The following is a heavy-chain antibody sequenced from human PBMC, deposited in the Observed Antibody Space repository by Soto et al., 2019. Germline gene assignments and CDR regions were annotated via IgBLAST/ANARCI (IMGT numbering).Heavy chain of an antibody. V-gene: IGHV4-4*07. D-gene: IGHD6-19*01. CDR2: MSTTETT. CDR1: GGSVRGYY. Sequence: PSETLSLTCTVSGGSVRGYYWSWIRQSPDKGLEWLGRLWIGRMSTTETTTYNPSLKGRVTMSVDTSKNHFSLQLNSVTAADTAIYYCANLRAVAGPLDYWGPGTLVTVSS. CDR3: ANLRAVAGPLDY. J-gene: IGHJ4*02.